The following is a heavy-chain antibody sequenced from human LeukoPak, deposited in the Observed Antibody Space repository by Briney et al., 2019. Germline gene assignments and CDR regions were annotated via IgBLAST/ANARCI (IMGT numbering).Heavy chain of an antibody. CDR3: VKDLSSGWYAYYGMDV. J-gene: IGHJ6*02. CDR1: GFTFSSFG. D-gene: IGHD6-19*01. Sequence: GRSLRLSCAAPGFTFSSFGIHWVRQSPGKGQEWVAVMSYDGGNEYYADSVKGRFTISRDNSKDTLYLQMNSLRGEDTAVYYCVKDLSSGWYAYYGMDVWGQGTTVTVSS. V-gene: IGHV3-30*18. CDR2: MSYDGGNE.